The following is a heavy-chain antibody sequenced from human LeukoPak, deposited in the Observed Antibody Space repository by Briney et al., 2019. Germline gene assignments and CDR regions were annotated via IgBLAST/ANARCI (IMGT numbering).Heavy chain of an antibody. D-gene: IGHD2-2*01. CDR3: ARARVEAYYYYYGMDV. Sequence: PGGSLRLSCAASGFTFSSYSMNWVRQAPGKGLEWVSSISSSSSYIYYADSVKGRFTISRDNAKNSLYLQMNSLRAEDTAVYYCARARVEAYYYYYGMDVWGQGTTVTVSS. V-gene: IGHV3-21*01. J-gene: IGHJ6*02. CDR1: GFTFSSYS. CDR2: ISSSSSYI.